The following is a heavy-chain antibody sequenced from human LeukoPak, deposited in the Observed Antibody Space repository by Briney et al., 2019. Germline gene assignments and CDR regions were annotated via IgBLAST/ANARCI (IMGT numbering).Heavy chain of an antibody. CDR1: GFTFSSYA. V-gene: IGHV4-38-2*01. D-gene: IGHD4-17*01. CDR3: ARAYGYYYYMDV. J-gene: IGHJ6*03. Sequence: PGGSLRLSCAASGFTFSSYAMSWVRQAPGKGLEWIGSIDHIGTTYYNPSLKSRVTISVGTSKNQFSLKLRSVTAADTAVYYCARAYGYYYYMDVWGKGTTVTVSS. CDR2: IDHIGTT.